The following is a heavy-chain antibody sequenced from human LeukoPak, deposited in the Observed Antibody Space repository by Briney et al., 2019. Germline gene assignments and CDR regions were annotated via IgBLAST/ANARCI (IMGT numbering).Heavy chain of an antibody. Sequence: SGTLSLTCAVSGGSISSSNWWSWVRQPPGKGLEWIGEIYHSGSTNYNPSLKSRVTISVDKSKNQFSLKLSSVTAADTAVYYCARDRVTMVRGVINWFDPWGQGTLVTVSS. D-gene: IGHD3-10*01. J-gene: IGHJ5*02. CDR3: ARDRVTMVRGVINWFDP. CDR2: IYHSGST. V-gene: IGHV4-4*02. CDR1: GGSISSSNW.